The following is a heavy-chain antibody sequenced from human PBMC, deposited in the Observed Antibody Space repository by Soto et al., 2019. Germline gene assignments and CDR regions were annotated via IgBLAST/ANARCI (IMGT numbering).Heavy chain of an antibody. D-gene: IGHD6-19*01. CDR2: VNGGNGNT. Sequence: QVQLVQSGAEVKKPGASVKVSCKASGYTFTSYAMHWVRQAPGQSLEWMGWVNGGNGNTKYSQKFQDRVTMTRDTSASTAYMELIRLRSEDTAVYYCARGIAVAGNYWGQGTLVTVSS. V-gene: IGHV1-3*01. J-gene: IGHJ4*02. CDR1: GYTFTSYA. CDR3: ARGIAVAGNY.